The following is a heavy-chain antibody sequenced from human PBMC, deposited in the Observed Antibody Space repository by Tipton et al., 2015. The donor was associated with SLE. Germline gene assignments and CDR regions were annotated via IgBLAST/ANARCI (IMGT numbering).Heavy chain of an antibody. CDR1: GDSISSSSYY. CDR2: LYAGGST. J-gene: IGHJ4*02. Sequence: TLSLTCPVSGDSISSSSYYWGWIRQSPGQGLEWVGSLYAGGSTYFHPSLKSRASISVDTSKNQFSLNLSSVTAADTAMYYCAKTSSRYPYFDYWGQGTLVTVSS. CDR3: AKTSSRYPYFDY. V-gene: IGHV4-39*01. D-gene: IGHD6-13*01.